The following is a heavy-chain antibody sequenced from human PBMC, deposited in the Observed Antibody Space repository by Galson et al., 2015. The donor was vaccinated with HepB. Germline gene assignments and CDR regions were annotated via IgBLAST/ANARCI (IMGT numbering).Heavy chain of an antibody. CDR1: GFTVSSNY. CDR3: AKVPHYGGNSYDAFDI. J-gene: IGHJ3*02. D-gene: IGHD4-23*01. V-gene: IGHV3-66*01. Sequence: SLRLSCAASGFTVSSNYMSWVRQAPGKGLEWVSVIYSGGSTYYADSVKGRFTISRDNSKNTLYLQMNSLRAEDTAVYYCAKVPHYGGNSYDAFDIWGQGTMVTVSS. CDR2: IYSGGST.